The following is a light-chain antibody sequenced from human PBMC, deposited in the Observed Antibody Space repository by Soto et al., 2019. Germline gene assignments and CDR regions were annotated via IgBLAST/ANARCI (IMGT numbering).Light chain of an antibody. CDR2: DVS. CDR1: SSDVGGYNY. V-gene: IGLV2-11*01. CDR3: CSYAGSPRYV. J-gene: IGLJ1*01. Sequence: QSALTQPRSVSGSPGQSVTISCTGTSSDVGGYNYVSWYQQHPGKAPKVIIYDVSERPSGVPDRFSGSKSGNTASLTISGLQAEDEADYYCCSYAGSPRYVLGTGTELTVL.